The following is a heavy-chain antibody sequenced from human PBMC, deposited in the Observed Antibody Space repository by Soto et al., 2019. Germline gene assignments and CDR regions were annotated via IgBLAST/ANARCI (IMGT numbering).Heavy chain of an antibody. Sequence: EVQLVETGGALIQPGGSLRLSCAASGFTVSRNYINWVRQAPGRGLEWVSVSYSGGSTYYADSVRGRFTISRDNSDNILYLHMTSLRAEDTAKYYCARGKRRAVAEKGGYFGLDVWGQGTTVTVSS. CDR2: SYSGGST. D-gene: IGHD6-19*01. J-gene: IGHJ6*02. CDR3: ARGKRRAVAEKGGYFGLDV. V-gene: IGHV3-53*02. CDR1: GFTVSRNY.